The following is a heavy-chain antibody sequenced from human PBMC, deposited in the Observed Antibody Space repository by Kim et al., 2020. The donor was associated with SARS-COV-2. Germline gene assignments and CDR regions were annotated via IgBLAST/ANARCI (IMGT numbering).Heavy chain of an antibody. V-gene: IGHV3-30*04. CDR3: ARDMYYYDSSGYSASYY. CDR2: ISYDGSNK. Sequence: GGSLRLSCAASGFTFSSYAMHWVRQAPGKGLEWVAVISYDGSNKYYADSVKGRFTISRDNSKNTLYLQMNSLRAEDTAVYYCARDMYYYDSSGYSASYY. J-gene: IGHJ6*01. D-gene: IGHD3-22*01. CDR1: GFTFSSYA.